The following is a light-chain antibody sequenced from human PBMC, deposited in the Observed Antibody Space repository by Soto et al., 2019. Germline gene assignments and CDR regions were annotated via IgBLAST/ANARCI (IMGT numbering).Light chain of an antibody. J-gene: IGLJ2*01. Sequence: QSVLTQPPSVSAAPGQKVTISCSGSSSNIGNNYVSWYQQLPGTAPKLLIYDDDRRPSGVPDRFSGSKSGTSATLGITGLQTGDEADYYCGAWGGGLSAVAFGGGTKLTVL. V-gene: IGLV1-51*01. CDR1: SSNIGNNY. CDR3: GAWGGGLSAVA. CDR2: DDD.